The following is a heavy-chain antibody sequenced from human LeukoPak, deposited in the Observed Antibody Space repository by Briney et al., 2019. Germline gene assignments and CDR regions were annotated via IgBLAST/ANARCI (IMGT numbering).Heavy chain of an antibody. D-gene: IGHD4-23*01. J-gene: IGHJ6*02. CDR2: IYTSGST. CDR3: PRDGWVGVTWSYYSGMDV. V-gene: IGHV4-4*07. Sequence: SETLSLTWTVDAGSITSSYSSSIRQPAGKGLEWIGRIYTSGSTNYNPSLKSRVTMSVDTSKRQFYLKLSSVTEEAAGGYYCPRDGWVGVTWSYYSGMDVWGQGTTVTVSS. CDR1: AGSITSSY.